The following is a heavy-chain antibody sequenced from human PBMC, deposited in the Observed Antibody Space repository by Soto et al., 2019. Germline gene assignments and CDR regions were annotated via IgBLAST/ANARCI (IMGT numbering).Heavy chain of an antibody. CDR1: GYTFTSYA. D-gene: IGHD2-8*01. Sequence: EASVKVSCKASGYTFTSYAMHWVRQARGQSLEWIGWIVVGSGNTNYAQKFQERVTITRDMSTSTAYMELSSLRSEDTAVYYCAAVPKWPRLWGQGTLVTVSS. V-gene: IGHV1-58*02. CDR2: IVVGSGNT. J-gene: IGHJ4*02. CDR3: AAVPKWPRL.